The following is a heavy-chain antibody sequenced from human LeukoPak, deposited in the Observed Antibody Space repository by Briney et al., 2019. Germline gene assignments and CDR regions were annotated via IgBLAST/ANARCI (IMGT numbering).Heavy chain of an antibody. J-gene: IGHJ5*02. CDR2: IYYFGST. D-gene: IGHD3-9*01. Sequence: SETLSLTCSVSCGSISSYYWSWMRQPPGKGLAWIGYIYYFGSTNYHPSLKSRVTISVDTSKNQFPLKLSSVTAADTAVYYCARDNGYYDILTGYRRLGWFDPWGQGTLVTVSS. CDR1: CGSISSYY. CDR3: ARDNGYYDILTGYRRLGWFDP. V-gene: IGHV4-59*01.